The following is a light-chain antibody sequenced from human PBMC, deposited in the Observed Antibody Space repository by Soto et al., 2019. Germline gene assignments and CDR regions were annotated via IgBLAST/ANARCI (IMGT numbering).Light chain of an antibody. Sequence: SYELTQPPSVSVAPGQTARITCGGNNIGAYSVYWYQQKPGQAPVLVVYDDTNRPSGIPGRFSGSNAGNTATLTISSVEAGDEDAYYCQVWDSDSDPSYVFGGGTKVTVL. V-gene: IGLV3-21*02. CDR2: DDT. CDR3: QVWDSDSDPSYV. CDR1: NIGAYS. J-gene: IGLJ1*01.